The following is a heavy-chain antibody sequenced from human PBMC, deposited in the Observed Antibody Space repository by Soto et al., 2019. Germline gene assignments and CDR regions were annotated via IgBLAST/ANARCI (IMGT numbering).Heavy chain of an antibody. Sequence: QVQLVQSGAEVKKPGASVKVSCKASGYTFTGYYMHWVRQAPGQGLEWMGWINPNSGGTNYAQKFQGWVTMTRDTSISTAYMELSRLRSDDTAVYYCAKGGPIAVASGMNWFDPWGREPWSPSPQ. D-gene: IGHD6-19*01. CDR2: INPNSGGT. CDR3: AKGGPIAVASGMNWFDP. J-gene: IGHJ5*02. CDR1: GYTFTGYY. V-gene: IGHV1-2*04.